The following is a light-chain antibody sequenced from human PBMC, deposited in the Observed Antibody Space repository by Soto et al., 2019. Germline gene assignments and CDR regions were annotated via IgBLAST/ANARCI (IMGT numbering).Light chain of an antibody. CDR3: AAWDDSLSAVV. V-gene: IGLV1-36*01. J-gene: IGLJ2*01. CDR1: SSNIGDNA. Sequence: QSVLTQPPSVSEAPRQRITSSCSGSSSNIGDNAVNWYQQLPGKAPIVISYYDELRPSGVSDRFSGSKSGTSASLAISGLQSEDEADYYCAAWDDSLSAVVFGGGTKLTVL. CDR2: YDE.